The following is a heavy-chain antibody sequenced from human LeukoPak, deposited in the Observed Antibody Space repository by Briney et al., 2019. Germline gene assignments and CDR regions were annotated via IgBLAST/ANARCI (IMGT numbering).Heavy chain of an antibody. D-gene: IGHD2-2*01. J-gene: IGHJ4*02. Sequence: SETLSLTCTISGASISNYYWSWIRQPPGKGLEWIGYIYTSGSTNYNPSLKSRVTISVDTSKNQFSLKLTFVTAADTAVYFCARHNRDCSSTSCYHGYHYFDYWGQGTLVTVSS. V-gene: IGHV4-4*09. CDR3: ARHNRDCSSTSCYHGYHYFDY. CDR1: GASISNYY. CDR2: IYTSGST.